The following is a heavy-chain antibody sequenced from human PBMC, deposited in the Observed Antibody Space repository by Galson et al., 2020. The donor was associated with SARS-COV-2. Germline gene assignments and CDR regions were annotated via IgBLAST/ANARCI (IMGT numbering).Heavy chain of an antibody. D-gene: IGHD1-1*01. CDR2: ITSRDNYI. Sequence: GGSLRLSCAASGFTFNNYLMDWVRQAPGKGLEWVSSITSRDNYIYYADSVRGRFTISRDNAKNSLYLQMNSLRAEDTAVYYCARRWNTYYFDYWGQGTLVTVSS. CDR1: GFTFNNYL. J-gene: IGHJ4*02. CDR3: ARRWNTYYFDY. V-gene: IGHV3-21*01.